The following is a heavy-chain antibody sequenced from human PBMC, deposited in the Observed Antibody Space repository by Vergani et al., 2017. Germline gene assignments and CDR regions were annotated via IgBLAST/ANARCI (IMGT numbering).Heavy chain of an antibody. CDR3: GRVADFYGLGSRLLDL. CDR1: GVSVTDYN. D-gene: IGHD3-10*01. V-gene: IGHV4-59*02. J-gene: IGHJ5*02. Sequence: QVKLQESGPGLVKPSETLSLTCHVFGVSVTDYNCNWIRQAPGKGLEWIGYMYHSGSTNYNPSLETRVTISGDTSKNQFSLKLNSVTAADTAVYYCGRVADFYGLGSRLLDLWGQGSLVTVSS. CDR2: MYHSGST.